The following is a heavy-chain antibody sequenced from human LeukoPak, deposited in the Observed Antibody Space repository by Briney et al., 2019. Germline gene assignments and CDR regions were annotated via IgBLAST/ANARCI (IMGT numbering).Heavy chain of an antibody. D-gene: IGHD1-7*01. CDR1: GYVFSDYW. J-gene: IGHJ1*01. CDR2: VYAGDSDS. Sequence: GQSLKISCKGSGYVFSDYWMGWVRQMPGRGLEWMGIVYAGDSDSRYSPSFQGQVTISADKSVNTAYLQWSSLKASDTAIYYCVRMNLGGAYCQHWGQGIQVTVSS. V-gene: IGHV5-51*03. CDR3: VRMNLGGAYCQH.